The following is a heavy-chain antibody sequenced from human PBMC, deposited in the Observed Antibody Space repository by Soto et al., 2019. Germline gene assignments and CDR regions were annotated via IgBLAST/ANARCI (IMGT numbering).Heavy chain of an antibody. CDR3: ARDCSSTSCYGGHFDY. Sequence: EVQLVESGGGLVKPGGSLRLSCAASGFTFSNSGMNWVRQAPGKGLEWVSSISSSSSYMYYADSVKGRFTISRDNAKNSLYLQMNSLRAEDTAVYYCARDCSSTSCYGGHFDYWGQGTLVTVCS. CDR1: GFTFSNSG. D-gene: IGHD2-2*01. V-gene: IGHV3-21*01. CDR2: ISSSSSYM. J-gene: IGHJ4*02.